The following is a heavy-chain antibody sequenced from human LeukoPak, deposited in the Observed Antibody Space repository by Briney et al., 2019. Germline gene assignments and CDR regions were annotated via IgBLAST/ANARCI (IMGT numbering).Heavy chain of an antibody. Sequence: SETLSLTCAVYGGSFSGYYWSWIRQPPGKGLEWIGYIYYSGSTYYNPSLKSRVTISVDTSKNQFSLKLSSVTAADTAVYYCARAWVGSGYYYYWGQGTLVTVSS. CDR1: GGSFSGYY. D-gene: IGHD3-22*01. J-gene: IGHJ4*02. CDR2: IYYSGST. CDR3: ARAWVGSGYYYY. V-gene: IGHV4-30-4*08.